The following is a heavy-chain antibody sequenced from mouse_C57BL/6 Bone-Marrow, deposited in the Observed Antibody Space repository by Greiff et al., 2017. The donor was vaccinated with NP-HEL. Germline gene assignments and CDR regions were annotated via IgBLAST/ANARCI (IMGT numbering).Heavy chain of an antibody. J-gene: IGHJ4*01. V-gene: IGHV5-16*01. D-gene: IGHD1-1*01. CDR1: GFTFSDYY. CDR3: ARDLHGSSYDYYAMDY. CDR2: INYDGSST. Sequence: EVQVVESEGGLVQPGSSLKLSCTASGFTFSDYYMAWVRQVPEKGLEWVANINYDGSSTYYLDSLKSRFIISRDNAKNILYLQMSSLKSEDTATYYCARDLHGSSYDYYAMDYWGQGTSVTVSS.